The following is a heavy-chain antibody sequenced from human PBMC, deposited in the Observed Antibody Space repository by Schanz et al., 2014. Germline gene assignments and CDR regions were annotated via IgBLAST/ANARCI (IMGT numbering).Heavy chain of an antibody. J-gene: IGHJ2*01. Sequence: QVQLVQSGGEMKKAPASVKVSCKASGYTFTDYGLSWVRQAPRQGLEWLEWIRPDNGHTTYSQKVLDRVIFTTDTAANTDYKELRSRRADDTAHYYCVRVPSRDVSFDRWGRGTLVTVSS. CDR2: IRPDNGHT. CDR1: GYTFTDYG. V-gene: IGHV1-18*01. CDR3: VRVPSRDVSFDR.